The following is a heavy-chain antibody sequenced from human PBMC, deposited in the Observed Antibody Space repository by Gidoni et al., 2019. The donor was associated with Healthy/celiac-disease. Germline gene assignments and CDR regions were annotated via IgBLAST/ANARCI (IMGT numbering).Heavy chain of an antibody. Sequence: EVQLVESGGGLVQPGRSLRLSCAASGFPFDDYAMHWVRQDPGKGLEWVSGISWNSGSIGYADSVKGRFTISRDNAKNSLYLQMNSLRAEDTALYYCAKGPSSITGTTGYFDYWGQGTLVTVSS. V-gene: IGHV3-9*01. CDR3: AKGPSSITGTTGYFDY. CDR2: ISWNSGSI. J-gene: IGHJ4*02. D-gene: IGHD1-7*01. CDR1: GFPFDDYA.